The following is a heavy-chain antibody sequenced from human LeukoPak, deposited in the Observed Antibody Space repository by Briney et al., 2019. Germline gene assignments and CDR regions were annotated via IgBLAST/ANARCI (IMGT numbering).Heavy chain of an antibody. V-gene: IGHV4-34*01. CDR2: INHSGST. Sequence: SETLSLTCAVYGGSFSGYYWSWLRQPPGKGLEWIGEINHSGSTNYNPSLKSRVTISVDTSKNQFSLKLSSVTAADTAVYYCARGHSSGYPDAFDIWGQGTMVTVSS. D-gene: IGHD3-22*01. CDR1: GGSFSGYY. J-gene: IGHJ3*02. CDR3: ARGHSSGYPDAFDI.